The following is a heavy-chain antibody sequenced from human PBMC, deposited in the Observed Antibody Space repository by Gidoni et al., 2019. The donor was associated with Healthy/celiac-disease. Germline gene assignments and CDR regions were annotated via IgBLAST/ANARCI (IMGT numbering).Heavy chain of an antibody. V-gene: IGHV3-15*01. D-gene: IGHD5-12*01. CDR2: SKSKTDGGTT. J-gene: IGHJ4*02. Sequence: EVQLVESGGGLVKPGGSLRPSCAAPGFTFSNAWIRWVRQATGKGLGWVGRSKSKTDGGTTDYAAPVKGRFTISRDDSKNTLYLQMNSLKTEDTAVYYCTTGRYSSGYDYPPAPTVTFDYWGQGTLVTVSS. CDR3: TTGRYSSGYDYPPAPTVTFDY. CDR1: GFTFSNAW.